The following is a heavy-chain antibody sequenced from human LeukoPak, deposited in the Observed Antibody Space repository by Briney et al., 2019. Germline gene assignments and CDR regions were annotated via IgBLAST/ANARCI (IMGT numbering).Heavy chain of an antibody. V-gene: IGHV4-31*03. J-gene: IGHJ3*01. Sequence: SQTLSLTCTVSGVSVTSDHYYWLWVRQHPGQGLEWIGYIYYTGSTSYNPSLKSRLTISADTSKNEFSLKLSSVSAADTALYYCMTALNTVQNSFDVWGQGTMVTVSS. CDR1: GVSVTSDHYY. CDR3: MTALNTVQNSFDV. D-gene: IGHD4-11*01. CDR2: IYYTGST.